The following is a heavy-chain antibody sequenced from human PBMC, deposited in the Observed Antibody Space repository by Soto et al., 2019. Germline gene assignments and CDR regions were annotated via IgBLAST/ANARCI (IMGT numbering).Heavy chain of an antibody. CDR1: GFSLSTSGVG. J-gene: IGHJ3*02. CDR2: IYWDDDK. V-gene: IGHV2-5*02. CDR3: ALLNYGGNSGAFDI. D-gene: IGHD4-17*01. Sequence: QITLKESGPTLVKPTQTLTLTCTFSGFSLSTSGVGVGWIRQPPGKALEWLALIYWDDDKRYSPSLKSRLTITTDTYKNQVGRSRTNMHPVDTATYYLALLNYGGNSGAFDICGQGTMVTVS.